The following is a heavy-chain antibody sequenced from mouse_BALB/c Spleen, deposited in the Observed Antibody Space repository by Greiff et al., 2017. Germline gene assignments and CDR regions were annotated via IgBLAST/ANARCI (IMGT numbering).Heavy chain of an antibody. CDR2: ISSGSSTI. J-gene: IGHJ4*01. CDR1: GFTFSSFG. D-gene: IGHD1-1*01. V-gene: IGHV5-17*02. Sequence: DVKLVESGGGLVQPGGSRKLSCAASGFTFSSFGMHWVRQAPEKGLEWVAYISSGSSTIYYADTVKGRFTISRDNPKNTLFLQMTSLRSEDTAMYYCARSRCTVRYYYAMDYWGQGTSVTVSS. CDR3: ARSRCTVRYYYAMDY.